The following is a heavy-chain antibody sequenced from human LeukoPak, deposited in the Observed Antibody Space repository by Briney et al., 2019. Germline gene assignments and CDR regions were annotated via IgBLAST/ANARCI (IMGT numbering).Heavy chain of an antibody. J-gene: IGHJ1*01. D-gene: IGHD3-22*01. V-gene: IGHV4-59*01. CDR2: IYYSGST. CDR3: ARGLYYYDSSGYYSGYFQH. CDR1: GGSISSYY. Sequence: SETLSLTCTVSGGSISSYYWSWIRQPPGKGLEWIGYIYYSGSTNYNPSLKSRVTISVDTSKNQFSLKLSSVTAADTAVYYCARGLYYYDSSGYYSGYFQHWGQGTLVTVSS.